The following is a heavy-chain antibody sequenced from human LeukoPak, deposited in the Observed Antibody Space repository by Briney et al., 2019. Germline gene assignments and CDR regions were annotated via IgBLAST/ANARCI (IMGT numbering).Heavy chain of an antibody. J-gene: IGHJ5*02. Sequence: ASVRVSCQASGYTFTSYDINWVRQATGQGLEWMGWMNPNSGNTGYAQKFQGRVTITRNTSISTAYMELSSLRSEDTAVYYCARGRATVTTLWFDPWGQGTLVTVSS. CDR3: ARGRATVTTLWFDP. V-gene: IGHV1-8*03. CDR1: GYTFTSYD. CDR2: MNPNSGNT. D-gene: IGHD4-11*01.